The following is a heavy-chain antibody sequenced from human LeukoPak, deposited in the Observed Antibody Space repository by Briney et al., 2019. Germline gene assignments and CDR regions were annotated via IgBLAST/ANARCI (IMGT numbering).Heavy chain of an antibody. CDR3: AMTTVVTGNFDH. V-gene: IGHV4-39*01. CDR1: GGSISSSSYY. CDR2: IYYSGST. D-gene: IGHD4-17*01. J-gene: IGHJ4*02. Sequence: SSETLSLTCTVSGGSISSSSYYWGWIRQPPGKGLEWIGSIYYSGSTYYNPSLKSRVTISVDTSKNQFSLKLSSVTAADTAVYYCAMTTVVTGNFDHWGQGTLVTVSS.